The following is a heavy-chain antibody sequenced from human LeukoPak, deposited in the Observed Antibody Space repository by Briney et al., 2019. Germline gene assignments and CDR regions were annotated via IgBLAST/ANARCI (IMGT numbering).Heavy chain of an antibody. CDR2: IRYDGNNK. CDR3: AKDLTPPRAVAGFDY. CDR1: GFTFSDYS. V-gene: IGHV3-30*02. J-gene: IGHJ4*02. Sequence: GGSLRLSCAASGFTFSDYSMHWVRQAPGKGLNWVAFIRYDGNNKYYADSVKGRFTISRDNSKNTLYLQMNSLRAEDTAVYYCAKDLTPPRAVAGFDYWGQGTLVTVSS. D-gene: IGHD6-19*01.